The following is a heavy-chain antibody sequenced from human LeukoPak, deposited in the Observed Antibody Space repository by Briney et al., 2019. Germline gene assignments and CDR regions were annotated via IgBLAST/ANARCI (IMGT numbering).Heavy chain of an antibody. Sequence: SETLSLTCAVSGGSISSSNWWSWVRQPPGKGLEWIGEIYHSGSTNYNPSLKSRVTISVDKSKNQFSLKLSSVTAADTAVYYCARVEGYCSSTSCKPYFQPWGQGTLVTVSS. V-gene: IGHV4-4*02. J-gene: IGHJ1*01. CDR1: GGSISSSNW. D-gene: IGHD2-2*01. CDR2: IYHSGST. CDR3: ARVEGYCSSTSCKPYFQP.